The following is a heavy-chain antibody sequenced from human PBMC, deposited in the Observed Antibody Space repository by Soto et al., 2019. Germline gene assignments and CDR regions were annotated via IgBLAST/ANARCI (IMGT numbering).Heavy chain of an antibody. D-gene: IGHD1-26*01. Sequence: GGSLRLSCSASGFSFSDYYMTWVRQAPGKGLEWMAVISYDGSNKYYADSVKGRFTISRDNSKNTLYLQMNSLRAEDTAVYYCARDLESGSFDYWGQGTLVTGSS. CDR1: GFSFSDYY. CDR2: ISYDGSNK. J-gene: IGHJ4*02. V-gene: IGHV3-30-3*01. CDR3: ARDLESGSFDY.